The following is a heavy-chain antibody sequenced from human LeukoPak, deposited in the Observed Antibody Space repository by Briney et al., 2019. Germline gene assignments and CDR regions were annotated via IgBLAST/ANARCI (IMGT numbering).Heavy chain of an antibody. CDR1: GFTFSTYS. V-gene: IGHV3-21*04. Sequence: GGSLRLSCAASGFTFSTYSMNWVRQAPGKGLEWASSISTGGDYIYYADSVKGRFTISRDNDKNSLYLQMNSLRVEDTAVYFCAREGSGYSTNFDYWGQGTLVTVSS. D-gene: IGHD3-3*01. CDR3: AREGSGYSTNFDY. J-gene: IGHJ4*02. CDR2: ISTGGDYI.